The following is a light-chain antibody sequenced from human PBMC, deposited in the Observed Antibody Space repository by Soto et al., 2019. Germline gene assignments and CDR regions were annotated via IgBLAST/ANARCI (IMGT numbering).Light chain of an antibody. J-gene: IGKJ1*01. Sequence: IQMTQSPSYVSASVGDRVTITCRASQTISSWLAWYQQKPGKAPKLLIYKASTLKSGVPSRFSGSGSGTEFTLTISSLQPDDFATYYCQHYNSYSEAFGQGTKVDVK. V-gene: IGKV1-5*03. CDR3: QHYNSYSEA. CDR2: KAS. CDR1: QTISSW.